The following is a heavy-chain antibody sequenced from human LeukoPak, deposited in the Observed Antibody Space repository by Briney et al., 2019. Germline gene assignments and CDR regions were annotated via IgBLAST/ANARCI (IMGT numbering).Heavy chain of an antibody. D-gene: IGHD6-6*01. CDR3: AKGHSVYDAFDI. V-gene: IGHV3-30-3*02. CDR2: ISYHGSNK. J-gene: IGHJ3*02. CDR1: GFTFSSYA. Sequence: GGSLRLSCTVSGFTFSSYALQWVRQAPGKGLEWVAVISYHGSNKYYADSVKGRFTISRDNSQNTLYLQMNSLRAEDTAVYYCAKGHSVYDAFDIWGQGTMVTVSS.